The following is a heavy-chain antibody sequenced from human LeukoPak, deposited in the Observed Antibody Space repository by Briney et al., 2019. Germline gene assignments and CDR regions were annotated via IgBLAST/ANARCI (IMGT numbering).Heavy chain of an antibody. CDR3: PTDATYYYGSGNPHVYRDV. CDR2: ISYDGSNK. J-gene: IGHJ6*03. Sequence: PGRSLRLSCAASGFTFSSYAMHWVRQAPGKGLEWVAVISYDGSNKYYADSVKGRFTVSRDNSKNTLYLQMNSLRADDTAVFCCPTDATYYYGSGNPHVYRDVWGKGTTVTVSS. V-gene: IGHV3-30*04. D-gene: IGHD3-10*01. CDR1: GFTFSSYA.